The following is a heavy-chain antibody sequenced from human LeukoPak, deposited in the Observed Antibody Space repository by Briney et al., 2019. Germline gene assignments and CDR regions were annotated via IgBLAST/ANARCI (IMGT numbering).Heavy chain of an antibody. CDR3: ARDYTAMVKLDY. D-gene: IGHD5-18*01. J-gene: IGHJ4*02. V-gene: IGHV3-30-3*01. CDR1: GFTFSSYA. CDR2: ISYDGSNK. Sequence: PGRSLRLSCAASGFTFSSYATHWVRQAPGKGLEWVAVISYDGSNKYYTDSVKGRFTISRDNSKNTLYLQMNSLRAEDTAVYYCARDYTAMVKLDYWGQGTLVTVSS.